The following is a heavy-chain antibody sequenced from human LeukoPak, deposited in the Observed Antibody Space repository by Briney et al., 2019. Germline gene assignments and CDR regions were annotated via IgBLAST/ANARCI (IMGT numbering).Heavy chain of an antibody. CDR2: IYPGDSET. Sequence: GESLKISCKGSGYSFTSYWIGWVRQMPGKGLELMGIIYPGDSETRYSPSFQGQVTISADKSISTAYLQWSNLKASDTAMYYCAREAYCGGDCYLAPFDYWGQGALVTVSS. CDR1: GYSFTSYW. D-gene: IGHD2-21*02. CDR3: AREAYCGGDCYLAPFDY. V-gene: IGHV5-51*01. J-gene: IGHJ4*02.